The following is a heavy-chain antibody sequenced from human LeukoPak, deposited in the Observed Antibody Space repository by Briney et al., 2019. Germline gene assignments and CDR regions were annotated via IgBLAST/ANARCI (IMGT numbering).Heavy chain of an antibody. Sequence: GGSLRLPCAASGLTFSSYEMNWVRQAPGRALEWVSYISSSGSTIYYAGSVKGRFTISRDNAKNSLYLQMNSLRAEDTAVYYCAELGITMIGGVWGKGTTVTISS. CDR2: ISSSGSTI. J-gene: IGHJ6*04. V-gene: IGHV3-48*03. CDR3: AELGITMIGGV. D-gene: IGHD3-10*02. CDR1: GLTFSSYE.